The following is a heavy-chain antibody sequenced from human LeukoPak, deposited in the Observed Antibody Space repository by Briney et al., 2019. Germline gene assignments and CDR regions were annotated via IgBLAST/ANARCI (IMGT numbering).Heavy chain of an antibody. V-gene: IGHV4-39*01. D-gene: IGHD3-22*01. CDR1: LGSIRSSSYY. CDR2: IYYSGST. J-gene: IGHJ3*02. Sequence: LEALSLTCTFSLGSIRSSSYYWGWIRHPPGEGREWIGCIYYSGSTFYNPSLKRRVTISVDTSKNQFSLKLSSVTAADTAVCYCARRKGSTMIVVVPWDAFDIWGQGTMVTVSS. CDR3: ARRKGSTMIVVVPWDAFDI.